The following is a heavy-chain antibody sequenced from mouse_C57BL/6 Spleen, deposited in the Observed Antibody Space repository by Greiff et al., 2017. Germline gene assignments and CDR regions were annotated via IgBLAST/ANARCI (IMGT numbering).Heavy chain of an antibody. CDR3: ARGDYYGRSYWYFDV. CDR2: INPNNGGT. J-gene: IGHJ1*03. V-gene: IGHV1-22*01. Sequence: EVKLQQSGPELVKPGASVKMSCKASGYTFTDYNMHWVKQSHGKSLEWIGYINPNNGGTSYNQKFKGKATLTVNKSSSTAYMELRSLTSEDSAVYYCARGDYYGRSYWYFDVWGTGTTVTVSS. D-gene: IGHD1-1*01. CDR1: GYTFTDYN.